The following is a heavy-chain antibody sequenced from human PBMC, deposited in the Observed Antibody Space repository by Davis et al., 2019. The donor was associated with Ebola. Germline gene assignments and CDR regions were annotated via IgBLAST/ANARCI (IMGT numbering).Heavy chain of an antibody. CDR3: ATPRWLAPTGMDV. Sequence: SVKVSCKASGGTFSSYAISWVRQAPGQGLEWMGGIIPIFGTANYAQKFQGRVTITADESTSTAYMELSSLRSEDTAVYYCATPRWLAPTGMDVWGKGTTVTVSS. V-gene: IGHV1-69*13. CDR1: GGTFSSYA. D-gene: IGHD3-9*01. CDR2: IIPIFGTA. J-gene: IGHJ6*04.